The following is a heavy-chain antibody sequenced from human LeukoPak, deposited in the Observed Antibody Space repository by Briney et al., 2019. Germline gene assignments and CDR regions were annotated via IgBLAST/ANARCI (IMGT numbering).Heavy chain of an antibody. D-gene: IGHD3-22*01. CDR2: INWNGGST. J-gene: IGHJ4*02. CDR1: GFTFDDYG. V-gene: IGHV3-20*04. Sequence: GGSLRLSCAASGFTFDDYGMSWVRQAPGKGLEWVSGINWNGGSTGYADSVKGRFTISRDNAKNSLYLQMNSLRAEDTAVYYCARDRGTYYYDSSGYPGGYWGQGTLVTVSS. CDR3: ARDRGTYYYDSSGYPGGY.